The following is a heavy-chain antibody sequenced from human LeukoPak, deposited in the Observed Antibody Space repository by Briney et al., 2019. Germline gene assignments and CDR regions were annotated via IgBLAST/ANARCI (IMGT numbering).Heavy chain of an antibody. Sequence: GGSLRLSCAASGFTFSSYAMSWVRQAPGKGLEWVSAVSGSGDSTYYADSVKGRFTISRDNSKSTLYLQMNSLRAEDTAVYYCAKRGPAGAGRSPDYFDYWGQGTLVTVSS. V-gene: IGHV3-23*01. CDR2: VSGSGDST. CDR3: AKRGPAGAGRSPDYFDY. D-gene: IGHD6-19*01. CDR1: GFTFSSYA. J-gene: IGHJ4*02.